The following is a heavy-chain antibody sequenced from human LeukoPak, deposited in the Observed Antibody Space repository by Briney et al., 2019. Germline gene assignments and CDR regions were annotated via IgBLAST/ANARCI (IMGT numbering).Heavy chain of an antibody. CDR1: GFTVSSNY. J-gene: IGHJ4*02. CDR2: IYSGGST. Sequence: GGSLRLSCAASGFTVSSNYMSWVRQAPGKGLEWVSVIYSGGSTYYADSVKGRFTISRDNSKNTLYLQMNSLRVKDTAVYYCASFYGSGSYYRDSIDYWGQGTLVTVSS. D-gene: IGHD3-10*01. V-gene: IGHV3-53*01. CDR3: ASFYGSGSYYRDSIDY.